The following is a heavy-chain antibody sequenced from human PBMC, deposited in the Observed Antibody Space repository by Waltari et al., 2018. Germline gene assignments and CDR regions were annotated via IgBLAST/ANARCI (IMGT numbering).Heavy chain of an antibody. V-gene: IGHV4-39*01. CDR2: ISHSGAT. J-gene: IGHJ3*01. D-gene: IGHD5-12*01. CDR3: AAYIGASVGTAAFDV. Sequence: GWIRQPPGQALEWIRTISHSGATYTFPSLQSRVTLSRDTSKNQFSLTLGSVTASDTAVYYCAAYIGASVGTAAFDVWGQGTMVTVSS.